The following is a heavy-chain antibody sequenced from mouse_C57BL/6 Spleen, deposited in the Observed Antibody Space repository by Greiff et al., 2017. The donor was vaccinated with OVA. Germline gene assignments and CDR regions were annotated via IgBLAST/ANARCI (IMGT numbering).Heavy chain of an antibody. V-gene: IGHV1-81*01. D-gene: IGHD2-2*01. CDR3: SRVEYGYLYALDY. J-gene: IGHJ4*01. CDR1: GYTFTSYC. Sequence: QVQLQQSGAELARPGASVKLSCKASGYTFTSYCMNWVKQRPGQGLEWIGEIYPGGGNTNYNEKFKGKATLTADKSSSTAYMELSSLTSEDSAVYFCSRVEYGYLYALDYWGQGTTVTVSS. CDR2: IYPGGGNT.